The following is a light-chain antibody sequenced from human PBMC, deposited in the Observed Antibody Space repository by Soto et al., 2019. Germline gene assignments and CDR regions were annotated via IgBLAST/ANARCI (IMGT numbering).Light chain of an antibody. Sequence: QYALTQPASVSGSPRQSITISCTGTSSDVGGYNYVSWYQQHPGKAPKLMIYDVSNRPSGVSNRFSGSKSGNTASLTISGLLAEDEADYYCSSYTSSSTVVFGGATKLTVL. J-gene: IGLJ2*01. CDR2: DVS. V-gene: IGLV2-14*03. CDR3: SSYTSSSTVV. CDR1: SSDVGGYNY.